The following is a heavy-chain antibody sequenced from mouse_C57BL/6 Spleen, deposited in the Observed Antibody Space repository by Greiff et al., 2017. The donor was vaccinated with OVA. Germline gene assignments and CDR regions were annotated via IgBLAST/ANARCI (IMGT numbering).Heavy chain of an antibody. D-gene: IGHD1-1*01. CDR3: AREGGMYGSSYWYFDV. Sequence: VQLQQSGAELVKPGASVKISCKASGYAFSSYWMNWVKQRPGKGLEWIGQIYPGDGDTNYNGKFKGKATLTADKSSSTAYMQLSSLTSEDSAVYFCAREGGMYGSSYWYFDVWGTGTTVTVSS. CDR1: GYAFSSYW. V-gene: IGHV1-80*01. J-gene: IGHJ1*03. CDR2: IYPGDGDT.